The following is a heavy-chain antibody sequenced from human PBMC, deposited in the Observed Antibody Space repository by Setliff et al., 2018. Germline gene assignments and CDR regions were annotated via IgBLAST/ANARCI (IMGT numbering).Heavy chain of an antibody. Sequence: ASVKVSCKTSGGTFKNHAISWVRQAPGQGLEWMGGTIPMFDRPNYAQKFQGRVAITADESTNTAYIEISSLRYEDTAVYYCARGNMDVVAAGGKYSGLAFRGQGTTVTVSS. CDR1: GGTFKNHA. J-gene: IGHJ6*02. CDR3: ARGNMDVVAAGGKYSGLAF. D-gene: IGHD6-13*01. CDR2: TIPMFDRP. V-gene: IGHV1-69*13.